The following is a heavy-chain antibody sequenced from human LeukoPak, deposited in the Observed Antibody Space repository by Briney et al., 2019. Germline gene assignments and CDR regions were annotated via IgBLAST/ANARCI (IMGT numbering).Heavy chain of an antibody. CDR2: ISAGNGNT. V-gene: IGHV1-3*01. CDR3: ARDWKIAARSVDAFDI. J-gene: IGHJ3*02. D-gene: IGHD6-6*01. Sequence: ASVKVSCKASGYTFTSYAMHWVRQAPGHRLEWMGWISAGNGNTKYSQKFQGRVTITRDTSASTAYMELSSLRSEDTAVYYCARDWKIAARSVDAFDIWGQGTMVTVSS. CDR1: GYTFTSYA.